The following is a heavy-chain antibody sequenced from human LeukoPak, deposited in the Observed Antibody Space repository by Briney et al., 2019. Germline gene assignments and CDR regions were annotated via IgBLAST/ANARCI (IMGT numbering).Heavy chain of an antibody. J-gene: IGHJ4*02. CDR1: GYTFTGYY. D-gene: IGHD1-26*01. CDR2: IHPISGAT. CDR3: ARQKGVKELLFDY. Sequence: GASVKVSCKASGYTFTGYYMHWVRQAPGQGLEWMGWIHPISGATNYAPRFQDRVTMTRDTSISTAYMELSRLRSDDTAVYYCARQKGVKELLFDYWGQGTLVTVSS. V-gene: IGHV1-2*02.